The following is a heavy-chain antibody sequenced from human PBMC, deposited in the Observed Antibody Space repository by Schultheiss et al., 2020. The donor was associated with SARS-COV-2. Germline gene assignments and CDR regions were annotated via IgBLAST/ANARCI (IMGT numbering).Heavy chain of an antibody. CDR3: ARGVREFDY. J-gene: IGHJ4*02. CDR1: KFAFSNYA. CDR2: IRSGGST. Sequence: GGSLRLSCVASKFAFSNYAMNWVRQSPGKGPEWVSLIRSGGSTDYADSVKGRFTLSRDNAKKSLYLQMNSLRVEDTAVYYCARGVREFDYWGQGTLVTVSS. V-gene: IGHV3-23*01.